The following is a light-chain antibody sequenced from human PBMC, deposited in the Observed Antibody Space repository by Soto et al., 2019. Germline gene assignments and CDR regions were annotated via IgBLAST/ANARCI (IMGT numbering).Light chain of an antibody. CDR1: RNVSTY. Sequence: EIVLTQSPATLSLSPGEGTTLSCRSSRNVSTYLAWYQQKPGQAPRLLIYEASNRATGIPARFSGSGSGTDFTLTISNLEPEDFAVYYCQHRRIWPLIFGGGTKVEIK. CDR2: EAS. V-gene: IGKV3-11*01. CDR3: QHRRIWPLI. J-gene: IGKJ4*01.